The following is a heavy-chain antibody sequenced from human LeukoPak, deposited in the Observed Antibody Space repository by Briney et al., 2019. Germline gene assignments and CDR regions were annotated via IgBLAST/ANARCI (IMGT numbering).Heavy chain of an antibody. Sequence: GGSLRLSCAASGFTFSSYSMNWVRQAPGKGLEWVSSISTSSSYIYYADSLKGRFTISRHNAKNSLYLQMNSLGAEDTAVYYCARESTFSYWGQGTLVTVSS. CDR1: GFTFSSYS. V-gene: IGHV3-21*01. CDR3: ARESTFSY. J-gene: IGHJ4*02. CDR2: ISTSSSYI.